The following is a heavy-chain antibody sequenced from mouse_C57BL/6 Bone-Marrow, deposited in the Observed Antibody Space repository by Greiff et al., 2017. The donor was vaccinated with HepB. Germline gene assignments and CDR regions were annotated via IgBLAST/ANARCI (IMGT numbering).Heavy chain of an antibody. J-gene: IGHJ3*01. CDR1: GFTFSDAW. D-gene: IGHD2-4*01. CDR2: IRNKANNHAT. V-gene: IGHV6-6*01. CDR3: TRPGDYDRGAWFAY. Sequence: EVMLVESGGGLVQPGGSMKLSCAASGFTFSDAWMDWVRQSPEKGLEWVAEIRNKANNHATYYAESVKGRFTISRDDSKSSVYLQMNSLRAEDTGIYYCTRPGDYDRGAWFAYWGQGTLVTVSA.